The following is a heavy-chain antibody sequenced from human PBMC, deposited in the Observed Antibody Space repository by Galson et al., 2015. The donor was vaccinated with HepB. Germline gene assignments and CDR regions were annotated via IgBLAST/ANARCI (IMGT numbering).Heavy chain of an antibody. D-gene: IGHD4-17*01. Sequence: SVKVSCKASGYTFTSYGISWVRQAPGQGLEWMGWISAYNGNTNYAQKLQGRVTMTTDTSTSTAYMELRSLRSDDTAVYYCARDLARSTVSTYFDYWGQGTLVTVSS. V-gene: IGHV1-18*01. CDR2: ISAYNGNT. CDR3: ARDLARSTVSTYFDY. J-gene: IGHJ4*02. CDR1: GYTFTSYG.